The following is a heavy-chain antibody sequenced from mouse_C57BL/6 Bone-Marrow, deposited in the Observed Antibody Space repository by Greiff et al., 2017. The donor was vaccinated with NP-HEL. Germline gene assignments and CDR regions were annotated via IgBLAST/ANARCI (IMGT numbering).Heavy chain of an antibody. D-gene: IGHD2-1*01. CDR2: ISNLAYSI. J-gene: IGHJ2*01. Sequence: VQLKESGGGLVQPGGSLKLSCAASGFTFSDYGMAWVRQAPRKGPEWVAFISNLAYSIYYADTVTGRFTISRENAKNTLYLEMSSLRSEDTAMYYCARREGNYDYFDYWGQGTTLTVSS. V-gene: IGHV5-15*01. CDR1: GFTFSDYG. CDR3: ARREGNYDYFDY.